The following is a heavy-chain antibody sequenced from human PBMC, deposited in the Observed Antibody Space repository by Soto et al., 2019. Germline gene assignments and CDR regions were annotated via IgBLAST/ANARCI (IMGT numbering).Heavy chain of an antibody. J-gene: IGHJ4*02. CDR2: IFHDGTA. Sequence: QVKLQESGPGLATPSGTLSLTCAVSGVSISSGNWWTWVRQTPQRGLEYIGEIFHDGTANYYPSFERRVAISVDTSKNQFSLKLTSVTAPDTAIYFCARLVYDTRLNYIYFDFWGQGALVTVSS. V-gene: IGHV4-4*02. CDR3: ARLVYDTRLNYIYFDF. D-gene: IGHD2-8*01. CDR1: GVSISSGNW.